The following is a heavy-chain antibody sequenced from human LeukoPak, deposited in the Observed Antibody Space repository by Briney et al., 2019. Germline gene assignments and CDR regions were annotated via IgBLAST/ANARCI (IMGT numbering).Heavy chain of an antibody. CDR2: SKNKDYAYST. CDR3: ARVGFGNTPHPIDY. V-gene: IGHV3-72*01. Sequence: PGGSLRLSCVASGFTFSDHHMDWVRQAPGKGLEWIGRSKNKDYAYSTVYAASVKGRFTFSRDDPKNSLYLQMNSLTTEDTAVYYCARVGFGNTPHPIDYWGQGTLSPSPQ. CDR1: GFTFSDHH. J-gene: IGHJ4*02. D-gene: IGHD4-23*01.